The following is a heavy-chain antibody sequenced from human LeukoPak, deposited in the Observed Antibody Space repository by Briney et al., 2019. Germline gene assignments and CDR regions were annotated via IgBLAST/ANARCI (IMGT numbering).Heavy chain of an antibody. CDR2: IYYSGST. Sequence: SETLSLTCTVSGGSISSGGYYWSWIRQHPGKGLEWIGYIYYSGSTYYNPSLKSRVTISVDTSKNQFSLKLSSVTAADTAVYYCASRQISGLDAFDIWGQGTMVTVSS. CDR1: GGSISSGGYY. J-gene: IGHJ3*02. CDR3: ASRQISGLDAFDI. D-gene: IGHD2-15*01. V-gene: IGHV4-31*03.